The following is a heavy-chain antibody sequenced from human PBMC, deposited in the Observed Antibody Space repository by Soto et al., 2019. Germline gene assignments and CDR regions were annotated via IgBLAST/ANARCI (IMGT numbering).Heavy chain of an antibody. CDR2: ISYDGSNK. V-gene: IGHV3-30-3*01. Sequence: GGSLRLSCAASGFTFSSYAMHWVRQAPGKGLEWVAVISYDGSNKYYADSVKGRFTISRDNSKNTLYLQMNSLRAEDTAVYYCARDTTLAGTTPVDYWGQGTLVTVSS. J-gene: IGHJ4*02. D-gene: IGHD6-19*01. CDR3: ARDTTLAGTTPVDY. CDR1: GFTFSSYA.